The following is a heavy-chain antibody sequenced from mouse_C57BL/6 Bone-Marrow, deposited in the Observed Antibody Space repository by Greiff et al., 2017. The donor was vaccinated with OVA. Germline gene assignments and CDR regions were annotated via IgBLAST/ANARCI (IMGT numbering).Heavy chain of an antibody. J-gene: IGHJ3*01. CDR3: ARSGYTLFAY. D-gene: IGHD2-2*01. V-gene: IGHV1-58*01. Sequence: EVQLQQSGAELVRPGSSVKLSCTTSGYTFTSYGITWVQQRPGQGLEWIGYIYIGNGYTEYPENFKGKATLTSDTSSSTAYMQLSSLTSEDSAIYFCARSGYTLFAYWGQGTLVTGSA. CDR2: IYIGNGYT. CDR1: GYTFTSYG.